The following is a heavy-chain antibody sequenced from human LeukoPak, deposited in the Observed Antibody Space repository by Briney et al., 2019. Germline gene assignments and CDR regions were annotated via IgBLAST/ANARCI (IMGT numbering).Heavy chain of an antibody. CDR1: GFTFSRYG. Sequence: GGTLRPSCAASGFTFSRYGMTWVRQAPGKGLEWVSTISDTGASTYYADSVKDRLTISRDNSKTTLYLQMSGLRAEDTAIYYCATGAYFEYWGQGALVTVSS. CDR2: ISDTGAST. J-gene: IGHJ4*02. V-gene: IGHV3-23*01. CDR3: ATGAYFEY.